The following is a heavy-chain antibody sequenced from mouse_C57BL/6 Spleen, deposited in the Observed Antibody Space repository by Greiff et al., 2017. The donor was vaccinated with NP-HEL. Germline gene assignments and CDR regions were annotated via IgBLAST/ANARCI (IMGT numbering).Heavy chain of an antibody. D-gene: IGHD1-1*01. CDR1: GYTFTSYD. V-gene: IGHV1-85*01. J-gene: IGHJ4*01. CDR3: ARRDHYYGSSYALDY. Sequence: QVQLQQSGPELVKPGASVKLSCKASGYTFTSYDINWVKQRPGQGLEWIGWIYPRDGSTKYTEKFKGKATLTVDTSSSTAYMELHSLTSEDSAVYFCARRDHYYGSSYALDYWGQGTSVTVSS. CDR2: IYPRDGST.